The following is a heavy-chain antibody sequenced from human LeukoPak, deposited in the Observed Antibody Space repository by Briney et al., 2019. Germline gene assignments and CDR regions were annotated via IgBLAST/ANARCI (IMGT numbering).Heavy chain of an antibody. V-gene: IGHV4-59*01. CDR2: IYYSGST. CDR1: GGXISSYY. D-gene: IGHD3-10*01. CDR3: ARVGITMVRGVIITGFYYGMDV. Sequence: PSETLSLTCIVSGGXISSYYWSWIRQPPRKGLEWIGYIYYSGSTNYNPSLKSRVTISVDTSKNQFSLKLSSVTAADTAVYFCARVGITMVRGVIITGFYYGMDVWGQGTTVTVSS. J-gene: IGHJ6*02.